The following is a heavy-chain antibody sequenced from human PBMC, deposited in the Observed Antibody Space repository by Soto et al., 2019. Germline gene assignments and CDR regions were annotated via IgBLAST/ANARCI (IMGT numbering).Heavy chain of an antibody. J-gene: IGHJ4*02. Sequence: ASVKGSFKASGYTFTGYYMHWVRQAPGQGLEWMGWINPNSGGTNYAQKFQGRVTMTRDTSISTAYMELSRLRSDDTAVYYCARGLRNYYDSSGYYSHWGQGTLVTVSS. V-gene: IGHV1-2*02. CDR3: ARGLRNYYDSSGYYSH. CDR1: GYTFTGYY. CDR2: INPNSGGT. D-gene: IGHD3-22*01.